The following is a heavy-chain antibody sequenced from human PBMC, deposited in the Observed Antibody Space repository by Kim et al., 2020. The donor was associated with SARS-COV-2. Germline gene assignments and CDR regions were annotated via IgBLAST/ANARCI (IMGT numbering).Heavy chain of an antibody. CDR2: ISSSSSYI. Sequence: GGSLRLSCAASGFTFSSYSMNWVRQAPGKGLEWVSSISSSSSYIYYADSVKGRFTSSRDNAKNSLYLQMNSLRAEDTAVYYCAGDARWYDILTGPSRGRWFDPWPRGTLLTVSS. CDR3: AGDARWYDILTGPSRGRWFDP. D-gene: IGHD3-9*01. V-gene: IGHV3-21*01. J-gene: IGHJ5*02. CDR1: GFTFSSYS.